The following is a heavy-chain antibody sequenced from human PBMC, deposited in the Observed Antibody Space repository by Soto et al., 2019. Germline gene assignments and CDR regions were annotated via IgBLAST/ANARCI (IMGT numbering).Heavy chain of an antibody. Sequence: SVKVSCKASGGTFSSYAISWVRQAPGQGLEWMGGIIPIFGTANYAQKFQGRVTITADESTSTAYMELSSLRSEDTAVYYCARSFIMITFGGVIATHAYYYGMDVWGQGTTVTVSS. V-gene: IGHV1-69*13. CDR1: GGTFSSYA. D-gene: IGHD3-16*02. CDR2: IIPIFGTA. J-gene: IGHJ6*02. CDR3: ARSFIMITFGGVIATHAYYYGMDV.